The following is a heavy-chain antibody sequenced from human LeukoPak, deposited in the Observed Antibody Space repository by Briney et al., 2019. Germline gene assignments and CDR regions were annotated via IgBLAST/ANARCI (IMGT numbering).Heavy chain of an antibody. Sequence: SETLSLTCTVSGGSISSSSYYWGWIRQPPGKGLEWIGSIYYSGSTYYNPSLKSRVTISVDTSKNQFSLKLSSVTAADTAVYYCARWYNWSPIDYWGQGTLVTVSS. CDR2: IYYSGST. J-gene: IGHJ4*02. CDR3: ARWYNWSPIDY. CDR1: GGSISSSSYY. V-gene: IGHV4-39*07. D-gene: IGHD1-20*01.